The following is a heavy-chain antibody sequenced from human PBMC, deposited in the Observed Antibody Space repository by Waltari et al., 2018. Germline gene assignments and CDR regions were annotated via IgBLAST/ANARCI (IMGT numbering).Heavy chain of an antibody. CDR3: AKESVYGSGSPGDYFDY. D-gene: IGHD3-10*01. CDR2: ISGSGGST. Sequence: EVQLLESGGGLVQPGGSLRLSCAASGFTFSSYAMSWVRQAPGKGLEWVSAISGSGGSTYYADSVKGRVTISRDNSKNTLYLQMNSLRAEDTAVYYCAKESVYGSGSPGDYFDYWGQGTLVTVSS. V-gene: IGHV3-23*01. CDR1: GFTFSSYA. J-gene: IGHJ4*02.